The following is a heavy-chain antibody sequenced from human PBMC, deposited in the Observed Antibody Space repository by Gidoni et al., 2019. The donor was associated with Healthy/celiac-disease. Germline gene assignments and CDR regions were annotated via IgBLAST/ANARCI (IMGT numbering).Heavy chain of an antibody. D-gene: IGHD5-18*01. Sequence: EVQLVESGGGLVQPGRSLRLSCAASGFTFDDYAMHWVRQAPGKGLGWVSGISWNSGSIGYADPVKGRFTISRDNAKNSLYLQMNSLRAEDTALYYCAKVRYSYGNYYFDYWGQGTLVTVSS. CDR2: ISWNSGSI. CDR3: AKVRYSYGNYYFDY. V-gene: IGHV3-9*01. J-gene: IGHJ4*02. CDR1: GFTFDDYA.